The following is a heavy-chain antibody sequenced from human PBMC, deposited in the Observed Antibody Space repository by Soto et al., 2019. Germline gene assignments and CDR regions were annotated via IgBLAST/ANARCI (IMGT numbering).Heavy chain of an antibody. J-gene: IGHJ4*02. CDR1: GFTFSSYA. CDR3: AKRPLRGSYGLDY. V-gene: IGHV3-23*01. Sequence: EVQLLESGGGLVQPGGSLRLSCAASGFTFSSYAMSWVRQAPGKGLEWVSAISGSGGSTYYADSVKGRFTISRDNSKNTLYLQMNSLGAEDTAVYYCAKRPLRGSYGLDYWGQGTLVTVSS. D-gene: IGHD3-16*01. CDR2: ISGSGGST.